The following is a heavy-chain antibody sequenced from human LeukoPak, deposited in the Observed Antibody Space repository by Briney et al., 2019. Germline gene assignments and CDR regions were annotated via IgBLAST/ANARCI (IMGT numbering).Heavy chain of an antibody. D-gene: IGHD6-19*01. V-gene: IGHV3-7*03. Sequence: PGGSLRLSCAASGFTFSSYWMSWVRQAPGKGLEWVANIRQDGSEKYYVDSVKGRFTISRDNAKNSLYLQMNSLRAEDTALYYCARDIVLIAVAVRGSFDIWGQGTMVTVSS. CDR2: IRQDGSEK. CDR1: GFTFSSYW. J-gene: IGHJ3*02. CDR3: ARDIVLIAVAVRGSFDI.